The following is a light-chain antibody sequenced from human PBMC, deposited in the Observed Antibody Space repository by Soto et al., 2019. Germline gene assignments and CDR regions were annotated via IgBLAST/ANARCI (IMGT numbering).Light chain of an antibody. CDR3: QSYATTMGGWV. J-gene: IGLJ3*02. CDR1: DSNRGAGFD. CDR2: DNT. V-gene: IGLV1-40*01. Sequence: QSVLTQPPSGSGAPGQSGTISCTGVDSNRGAGFDVHWYQLLPGTAPKLLIYDNTDRASGVPERFSASKSGSSASLAITGLQPEDEATYCCQSYATTMGGWVFGGGTQLTVL.